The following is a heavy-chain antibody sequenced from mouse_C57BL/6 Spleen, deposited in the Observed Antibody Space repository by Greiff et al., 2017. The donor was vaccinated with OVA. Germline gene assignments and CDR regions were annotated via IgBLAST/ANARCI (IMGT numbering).Heavy chain of an antibody. CDR3: TRDQRYYGSSPFAY. CDR1: GFTFSSYA. J-gene: IGHJ3*01. V-gene: IGHV5-9-1*02. D-gene: IGHD1-1*01. CDR2: ISSGGDYI. Sequence: EVQGVESGEGLVKPGGSLKLSCAASGFTFSSYAMSWVRQTPEKRLEWVAYISSGGDYIYYADTVKGRFTISRDNARNTLYLQMSSLKSEDTAMYYCTRDQRYYGSSPFAYWGQGTLVTVSA.